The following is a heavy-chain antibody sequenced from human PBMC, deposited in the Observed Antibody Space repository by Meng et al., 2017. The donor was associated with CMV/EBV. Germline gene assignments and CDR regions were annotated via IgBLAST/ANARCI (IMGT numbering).Heavy chain of an antibody. CDR2: IRYDGSNK. J-gene: IGHJ6*02. CDR3: ANPIRFLEWLSGMDV. CDR1: GFTFSSYG. Sequence: GESLKISCAASGFTFSSYGMHWVRQAPGKGLEWVAFIRYDGSNKYYADSVKGRFTISRDNSKNTLYLQMNSLRAEDTAVYYCANPIRFLEWLSGMDVWGQGTTVTVSS. V-gene: IGHV3-30*02. D-gene: IGHD3-3*01.